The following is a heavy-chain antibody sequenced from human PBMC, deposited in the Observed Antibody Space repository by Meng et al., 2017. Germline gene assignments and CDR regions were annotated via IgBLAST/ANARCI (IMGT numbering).Heavy chain of an antibody. CDR2: FIPIFGTA. V-gene: IGHV1-69*01. CDR1: GGTFSSYA. CDR3: ARQMVRGVILFDY. Sequence: QGTWGQAGAEVKKAGSSVKVPCKASGGTFSSYAISWVRQAPGQGLEWMGGFIPIFGTANYAQKFQGRVTITADESTSTAYMELSSLRSEDTAVYYCARQMVRGVILFDYWGQGTLVTVSS. J-gene: IGHJ4*02. D-gene: IGHD3-10*01.